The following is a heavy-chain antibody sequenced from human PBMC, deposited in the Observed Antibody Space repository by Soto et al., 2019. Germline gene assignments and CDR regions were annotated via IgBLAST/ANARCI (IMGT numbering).Heavy chain of an antibody. CDR1: GGSISSYY. CDR3: ARGRVYYDILTGYYPYYYGMDV. V-gene: IGHV4-59*01. Sequence: PSETLSLTCTFSGGSISSYYWSLIRQPPGKGLEWIGYIYYSGSTNYNPFLKSRVTISVDTSKNQFSLKLSSVTAADTAVYYCARGRVYYDILTGYYPYYYGMDVWGQGTTVTVSS. J-gene: IGHJ6*02. CDR2: IYYSGST. D-gene: IGHD3-9*01.